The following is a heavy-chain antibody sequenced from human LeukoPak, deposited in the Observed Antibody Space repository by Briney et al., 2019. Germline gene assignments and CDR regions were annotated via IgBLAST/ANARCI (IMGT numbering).Heavy chain of an antibody. CDR3: ASPPLSSAMYYAH. V-gene: IGHV1-2*02. CDR1: GYNFSGHY. J-gene: IGHJ4*02. CDR2: IKPSNGDT. Sequence: ASVKVSCKASGYNFSGHYMHWVRQAPGQGLEWMGWIKPSNGDTKYAQNFQGRDTMTRDTSISTAYMELSSLRSDDTAVYYCASPPLSSAMYYAHWGQGTLVTVSS. D-gene: IGHD1-26*01.